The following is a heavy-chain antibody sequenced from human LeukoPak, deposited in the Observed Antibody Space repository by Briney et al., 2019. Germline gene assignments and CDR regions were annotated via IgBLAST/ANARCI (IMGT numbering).Heavy chain of an antibody. V-gene: IGHV3-15*01. CDR1: GVALSDAW. CDR3: ATDTVATNDYGLDY. D-gene: IGHD5-12*01. Sequence: GGSLRLSCAASGVALSDAWVNWVRQAPGKGLEWVGRIKTKTEGGPTDYGAPVKARFTISRDDSKNVMFLQMNSLKTEDTAVYYCATDTVATNDYGLDYWGQGTLVTVSS. CDR2: IKTKTEGGPT. J-gene: IGHJ4*02.